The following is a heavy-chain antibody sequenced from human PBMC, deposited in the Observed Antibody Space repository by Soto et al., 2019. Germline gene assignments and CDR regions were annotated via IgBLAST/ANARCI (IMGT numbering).Heavy chain of an antibody. CDR2: ISGSGGST. V-gene: IGHV3-23*01. D-gene: IGHD2-2*01. Sequence: GGSLRLSCAASGFTFSSYAMSWVRQAPGKGLEWVSAISGSGGSTYYADSVKGRFTISRDNSKNTLYLQMNSLRAEDTAVYYCAKGVVVPAANYYYYMDVWGKGTTVTVSS. J-gene: IGHJ6*03. CDR3: AKGVVVPAANYYYYMDV. CDR1: GFTFSSYA.